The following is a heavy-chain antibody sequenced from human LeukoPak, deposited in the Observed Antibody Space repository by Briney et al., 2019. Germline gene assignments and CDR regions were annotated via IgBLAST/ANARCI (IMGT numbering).Heavy chain of an antibody. V-gene: IGHV4-39*07. CDR3: ARVDRYCSGGSCYGYYYYMDV. CDR1: GGSISSSSYY. D-gene: IGHD2-15*01. CDR2: IYYSGST. Sequence: SETLSLTCTVSGGSISSSSYYWGWIRQPPGKGLEWIGSIYYSGSTYYNPSLKSRVTISVDTSKNQFSLKLSSVTAADTAVYYCARVDRYCSGGSCYGYYYYMDVWGKGTTVTVSS. J-gene: IGHJ6*03.